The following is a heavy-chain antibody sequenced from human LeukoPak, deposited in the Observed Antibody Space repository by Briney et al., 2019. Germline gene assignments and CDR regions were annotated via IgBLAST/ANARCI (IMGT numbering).Heavy chain of an antibody. Sequence: ASVKVSCKASGYTFTGYYMHWVRQAPGQGREWMGWINPNSGGTNYAQKFQGRVTMTRDTSISTAYMELNRLRSDDTAVYYCARERYCSGGSCYSWYWFDPWGQGTLVTVSS. CDR1: GYTFTGYY. CDR2: INPNSGGT. D-gene: IGHD2-15*01. V-gene: IGHV1-2*02. CDR3: ARERYCSGGSCYSWYWFDP. J-gene: IGHJ5*02.